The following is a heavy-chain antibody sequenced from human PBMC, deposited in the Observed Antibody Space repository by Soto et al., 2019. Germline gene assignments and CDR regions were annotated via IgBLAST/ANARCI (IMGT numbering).Heavy chain of an antibody. CDR1: GYTFTGYY. J-gene: IGHJ4*02. D-gene: IGHD6-13*01. Sequence: QVQLVQSGAEVKKPGASVKVSCKASGYTFTGYYMHWVRQAPGQGLEWMGWINPNSGSTTYAQNCRGRVTMTRDTSISTAYMELSRLRSDDTAGYYGARDEYSRSAPFDYWGQGTLVTVSS. CDR2: INPNSGST. CDR3: ARDEYSRSAPFDY. V-gene: IGHV1-2*02.